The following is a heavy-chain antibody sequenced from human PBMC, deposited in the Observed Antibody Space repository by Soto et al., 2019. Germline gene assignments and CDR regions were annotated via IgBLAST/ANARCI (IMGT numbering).Heavy chain of an antibody. CDR2: MSGTGSHI. D-gene: IGHD4-17*01. CDR3: ARDRGDYLFDY. J-gene: IGHJ4*02. V-gene: IGHV3-21*01. Sequence: KPGGSLRLSCAASGFSFSSYTMNWVRQAPGEGLEWVSFMSGTGSHIFYADSVKGRFTMSRDNAKNSVYLQMNSLRVEDTAVYYCARDRGDYLFDYWGQGTLVTVSS. CDR1: GFSFSSYT.